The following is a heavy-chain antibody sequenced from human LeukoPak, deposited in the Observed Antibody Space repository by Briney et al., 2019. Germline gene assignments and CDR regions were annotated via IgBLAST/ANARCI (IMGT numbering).Heavy chain of an antibody. V-gene: IGHV1-18*01. Sequence: ASVKVSCKASGYTFTSYGISWVRQAPGQGLEWMGWISAYNGNTNYAQKLQGRVTMTPDTSTSTAYMELRSLRSDDTAVYYCARQTGYCSGGSCRWYYFDYWGQGTLVTVSS. J-gene: IGHJ4*02. CDR2: ISAYNGNT. D-gene: IGHD2-15*01. CDR3: ARQTGYCSGGSCRWYYFDY. CDR1: GYTFTSYG.